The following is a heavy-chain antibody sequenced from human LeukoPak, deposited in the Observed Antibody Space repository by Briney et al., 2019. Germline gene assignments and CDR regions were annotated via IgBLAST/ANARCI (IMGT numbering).Heavy chain of an antibody. V-gene: IGHV3-23*01. Sequence: PGGSLRLSCAASGFTFSTYAMSWVRQAPGKGLEWVSAISGSGGSTYYADSVKGRFTISRDNSKNTLYLQMNSLRAEDTAVYYCAKGVQWCSSTSCYRHFDYWGQGTLVTVSS. CDR3: AKGVQWCSSTSCYRHFDY. CDR1: GFTFSTYA. D-gene: IGHD2-2*02. CDR2: ISGSGGST. J-gene: IGHJ4*02.